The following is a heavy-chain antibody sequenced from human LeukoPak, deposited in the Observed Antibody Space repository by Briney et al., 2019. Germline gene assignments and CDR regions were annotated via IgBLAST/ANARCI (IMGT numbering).Heavy chain of an antibody. CDR1: GFTFSDYY. CDR3: ARAQYYYDSSGYYGPPLG. D-gene: IGHD3-22*01. J-gene: IGHJ4*02. Sequence: GGSLRLSCAASGFTFSDYYMNWIRQAPGKGLEWVSYISSSGSNIYYADSVKGRFTISRDNSKNTLYLQMNSLRAEDTAVYYCARAQYYYDSSGYYGPPLGWGQGTPVTVSS. CDR2: ISSSGSNI. V-gene: IGHV3-11*04.